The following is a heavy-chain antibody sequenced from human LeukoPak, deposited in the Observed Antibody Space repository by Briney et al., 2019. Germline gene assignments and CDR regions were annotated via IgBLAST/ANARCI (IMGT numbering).Heavy chain of an antibody. CDR3: ARSRDGYISTFYY. CDR1: GGSISSRSFY. D-gene: IGHD5-24*01. J-gene: IGHJ4*02. V-gene: IGHV4-39*01. CDR2: IYYRGNT. Sequence: SETLSLTCTVSGGSISSRSFYWDWIRQPPGKGLEWIGSIYYRGNTYYNPSLKSRVTISVDTSKNQFSLKLSSVTAADTAVYYCARSRDGYISTFYYWGQGTLVTVSS.